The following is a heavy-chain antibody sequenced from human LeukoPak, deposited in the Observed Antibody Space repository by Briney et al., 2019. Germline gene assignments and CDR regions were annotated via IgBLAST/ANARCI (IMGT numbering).Heavy chain of an antibody. CDR3: ARDLISEVVVPAATLDY. V-gene: IGHV3-30-3*01. D-gene: IGHD2-2*01. J-gene: IGHJ4*02. CDR2: ISYDGSNK. Sequence: GGSLRLSCAAPGFTFSSYAMHWVRQAPGKGLEWVAVISYDGSNKYYADSVKGRFTISRDNSKNTLYLQMNSLRAEDTAVYYCARDLISEVVVPAATLDYWGQGTLVTVSS. CDR1: GFTFSSYA.